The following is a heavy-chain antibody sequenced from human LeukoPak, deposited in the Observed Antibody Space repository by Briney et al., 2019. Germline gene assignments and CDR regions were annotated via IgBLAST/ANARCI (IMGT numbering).Heavy chain of an antibody. J-gene: IGHJ4*02. CDR2: ISYDGSNK. CDR1: GFTFSSYG. CDR3: AKALLKQQWLVLPYSYFDY. D-gene: IGHD6-19*01. Sequence: GSLRLSCAASGFTFSSYGMHWVRQAPGKGLEWVAVISYDGSNKYYADSVKGRFTISRDNSKDTLYLQMHSLRAEDTAVYYCAKALLKQQWLVLPYSYFDYWGQGTLVTVSS. V-gene: IGHV3-30*18.